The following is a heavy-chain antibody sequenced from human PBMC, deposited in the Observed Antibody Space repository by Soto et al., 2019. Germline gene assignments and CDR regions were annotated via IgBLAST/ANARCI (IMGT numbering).Heavy chain of an antibody. V-gene: IGHV4-39*01. J-gene: IGHJ4*02. CDR2: IYYSGST. D-gene: IGHD3-22*01. Sequence: SETLSLTCTVSGGSISISSYYLGWIRQPPGKGLEWIGSIYYSGSTYYNPSLKSRVTISVDTSKNQFSLKLSSVTAADTAVYYCARRVFSSGDQGFDYWGQGTLVTVSS. CDR1: GGSISISSYY. CDR3: ARRVFSSGDQGFDY.